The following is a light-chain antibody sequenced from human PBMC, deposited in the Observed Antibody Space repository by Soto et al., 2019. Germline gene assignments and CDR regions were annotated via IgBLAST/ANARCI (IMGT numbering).Light chain of an antibody. J-gene: IGKJ2*04. Sequence: DIPMTQSPSSLSASVGDRVTITCRASQSISRDLNWYQQKPGKAPKLLIYDASSLQSGVPSRFSGSGSGTDFTLTITSLQPEDFATYYCQQSYSTFRSFGQGTKLEIK. CDR2: DAS. CDR3: QQSYSTFRS. CDR1: QSISRD. V-gene: IGKV1-39*01.